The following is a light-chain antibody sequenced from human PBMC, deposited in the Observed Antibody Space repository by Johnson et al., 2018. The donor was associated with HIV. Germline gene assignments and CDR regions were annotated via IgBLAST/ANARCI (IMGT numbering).Light chain of an antibody. J-gene: IGLJ1*01. Sequence: VLTQPPSVSAAPGQTVTISCSGSSSNIGNNYVSWYHHLPGTAPKLLIYDNDKRPSGTPDRFSGSKSATSATLGITGLQTGDEADYYCGTWETSLSAGLLYVFGPGTKVTVL. V-gene: IGLV1-51*01. CDR3: GTWETSLSAGLLYV. CDR1: SSNIGNNY. CDR2: DND.